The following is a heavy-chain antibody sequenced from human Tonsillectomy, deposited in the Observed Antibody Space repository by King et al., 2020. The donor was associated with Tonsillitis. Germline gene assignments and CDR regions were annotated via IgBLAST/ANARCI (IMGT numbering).Heavy chain of an antibody. CDR3: AKEWGYYDFWGGTNDAFDI. Sequence: VQLVESGGGVVQPGRSLRLSCAASGFTFSSYGMHWVRQAPGKGLEWVAVISYDGSNKYYADSVKGRFTISRDNSKNTLYLQMNSLRAEDTAVYYCAKEWGYYDFWGGTNDAFDIWGQGTMVTVSS. J-gene: IGHJ3*02. D-gene: IGHD3-3*01. CDR1: GFTFSSYG. V-gene: IGHV3-30*18. CDR2: ISYDGSNK.